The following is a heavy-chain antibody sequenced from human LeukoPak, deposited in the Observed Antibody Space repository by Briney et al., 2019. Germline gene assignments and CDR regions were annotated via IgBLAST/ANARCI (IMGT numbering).Heavy chain of an antibody. Sequence: GGSLRLSCAASGFTFSSYSMNWVRQAPGKGLEWVANIKQDGSEKYYVDSVKGRFTISRDNAKNSLYLQMNSLRAEDTAVYYCARGAVAAVYYYYYMDVWGKGTTVTVSS. V-gene: IGHV3-7*04. CDR2: IKQDGSEK. CDR3: ARGAVAAVYYYYYMDV. CDR1: GFTFSSYS. D-gene: IGHD6-19*01. J-gene: IGHJ6*03.